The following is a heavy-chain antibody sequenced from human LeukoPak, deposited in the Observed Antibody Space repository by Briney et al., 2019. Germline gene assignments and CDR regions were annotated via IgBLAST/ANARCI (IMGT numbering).Heavy chain of an antibody. CDR1: GFTFSSYG. CDR2: ISYDGSNK. J-gene: IGHJ4*02. D-gene: IGHD6-13*01. V-gene: IGHV3-30*18. CDR3: AKTTTAAVYYFDY. Sequence: PGRSLRLSCAASGFTFSSYGMHWVRQAPGKGLEWVAVISYDGSNKYYADSVKGRFTISRDNSKNTLYLQMNSLRAEDTAVYYWAKTTTAAVYYFDYGGQGTLVTFSS.